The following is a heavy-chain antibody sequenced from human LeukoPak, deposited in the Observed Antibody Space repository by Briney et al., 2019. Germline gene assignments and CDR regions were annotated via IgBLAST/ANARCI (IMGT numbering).Heavy chain of an antibody. V-gene: IGHV3-21*01. J-gene: IGHJ4*02. Sequence: KPGGSLRLSCAASGFTYSSYRMNWVRQAPGKGLEWVSSISSSSSYIYYADSVKGRFTISRDNAKNSLYLQMNSLRAEDTAVYYCARFRFGGMAFDKWGQGTLVTVSS. CDR3: ARFRFGGMAFDK. CDR1: GFTYSSYR. CDR2: ISSSSSYI. D-gene: IGHD1-14*01.